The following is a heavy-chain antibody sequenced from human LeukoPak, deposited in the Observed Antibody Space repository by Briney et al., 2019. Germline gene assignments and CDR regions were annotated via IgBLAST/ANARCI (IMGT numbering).Heavy chain of an antibody. V-gene: IGHV3-21*01. CDR1: GFTFSSYS. CDR2: ISSSSSYI. Sequence: GGSLRLSCAASGFTFSSYSMNWVRQAPGKGLEWVSSISSSSSYIYYADSVKGRLTISRDNAKNSLYLQMNSLRAEDTAVYYCASVEMATITYWGQGTLVTVSS. CDR3: ASVEMATITY. D-gene: IGHD5-24*01. J-gene: IGHJ4*02.